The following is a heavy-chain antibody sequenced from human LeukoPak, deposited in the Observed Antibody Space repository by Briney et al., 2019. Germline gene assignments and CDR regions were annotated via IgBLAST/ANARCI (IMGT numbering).Heavy chain of an antibody. V-gene: IGHV4-31*03. D-gene: IGHD5-18*01. CDR1: GGSISSGGYY. CDR2: IYYSGST. Sequence: SETLSLTCTVSGGSISSGGYYWSWIRQHPGKGLEWIGYIYYSGSTYYNPSLKSRVTISVDTSKNQFSLELSSVTAADTAVYYCARDRGSSSYGPYYYYMDVWGKGTTVTVSS. CDR3: ARDRGSSSYGPYYYYMDV. J-gene: IGHJ6*03.